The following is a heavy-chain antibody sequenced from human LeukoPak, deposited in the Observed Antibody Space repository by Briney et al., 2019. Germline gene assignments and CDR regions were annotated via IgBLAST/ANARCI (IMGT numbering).Heavy chain of an antibody. CDR3: AKQAGYCSGGSYYGGAHFDY. CDR1: GFTFSSYA. D-gene: IGHD2-15*01. J-gene: IGHJ4*02. V-gene: IGHV3-23*01. Sequence: PGRSLRLSCAASGFTFSSYAMSWVRQAPGKGLEWVSAISGSGGSTYYADSVKGRFIISRDKSKKTLYLQMNSLRAEDTAVYYCAKQAGYCSGGSYYGGAHFDYWGQGTLVTVSS. CDR2: ISGSGGST.